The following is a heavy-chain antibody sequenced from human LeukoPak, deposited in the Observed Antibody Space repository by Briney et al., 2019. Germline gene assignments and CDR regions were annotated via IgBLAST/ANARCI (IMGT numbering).Heavy chain of an antibody. CDR3: ARRYCSSTSCLGHNWFDP. D-gene: IGHD2-2*01. CDR2: IYPGDSDT. Sequence: GESLKISCKGSGYSFTSYWIGWVRQMPGKGLEWMGIIYPGDSDTRYSTSFQGQVTISADKSISTAYLQWSSLKASDSAMYYCARRYCSSTSCLGHNWFDPWGQGTLVTVSS. V-gene: IGHV5-51*01. J-gene: IGHJ5*02. CDR1: GYSFTSYW.